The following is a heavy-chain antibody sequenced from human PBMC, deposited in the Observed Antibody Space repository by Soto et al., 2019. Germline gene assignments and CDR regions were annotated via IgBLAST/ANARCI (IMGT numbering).Heavy chain of an antibody. CDR1: GFTFSNYA. J-gene: IGHJ4*02. CDR3: TKDVTGDIGADF. D-gene: IGHD2-21*02. V-gene: IGHV3-23*01. Sequence: GSLRLSCAASGFTFSNYAMSWVRQAPGKGLEWVSAISGSGDSTYYADPVKGRFTISRDDSKNTLYLQMNSLRDEDTATYYGTKDVTGDIGADFWGQGTPVTVSS. CDR2: ISGSGDST.